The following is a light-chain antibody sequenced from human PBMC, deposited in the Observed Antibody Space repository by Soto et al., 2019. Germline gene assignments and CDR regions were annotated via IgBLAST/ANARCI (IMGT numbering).Light chain of an antibody. CDR1: QSVSTSY. Sequence: EIVLTQSPGTLSLSPGERATLSCRASQSVSTSYLAWYQQKPGQAPRLLIYGASSRATGIPDRFSGSGSGTDFTLTISRXEPADFAVYYCQQFGGSPRTFGQGTKVDIK. V-gene: IGKV3-20*01. CDR2: GAS. J-gene: IGKJ1*01. CDR3: QQFGGSPRT.